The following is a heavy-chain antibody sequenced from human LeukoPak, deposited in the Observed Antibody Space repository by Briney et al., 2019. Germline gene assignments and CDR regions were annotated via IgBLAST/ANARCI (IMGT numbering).Heavy chain of an antibody. CDR3: ARDNSVEDTAWWFDP. CDR2: INPGGGST. D-gene: IGHD4-23*01. Sequence: ASVKVFFRASGYTLTSHYMLWARQAPGQGLEWMGVINPGGGSTSYAQKFQDRIIMTRDMCTSTDYMELSSLRSEDTAVYYCARDNSVEDTAWWFDPWGQGTLVTVSS. CDR1: GYTLTSHY. V-gene: IGHV1-46*01. J-gene: IGHJ5*02.